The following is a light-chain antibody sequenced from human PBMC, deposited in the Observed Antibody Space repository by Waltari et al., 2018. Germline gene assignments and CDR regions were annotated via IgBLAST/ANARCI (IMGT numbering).Light chain of an antibody. CDR3: IQTLQTPFT. Sequence: DIVMTQSPLSLPVTPGEPASISCRSSQSLLHSNGYNYLDWYLQKPGQSPQLLIYLGSNRASGVPDRFSGSGSGTHFTLKISRVEAEDVGVYYCIQTLQTPFTFGPGTKVDIK. CDR2: LGS. CDR1: QSLLHSNGYNY. V-gene: IGKV2-28*01. J-gene: IGKJ3*01.